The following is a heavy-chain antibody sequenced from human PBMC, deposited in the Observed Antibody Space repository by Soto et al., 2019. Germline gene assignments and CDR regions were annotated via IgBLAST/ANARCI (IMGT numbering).Heavy chain of an antibody. V-gene: IGHV1-18*01. CDR3: AREGDRDSSSWYEEYFQH. D-gene: IGHD6-13*01. J-gene: IGHJ1*01. CDR2: ISAYNGNT. CDR1: GYTFTSYG. Sequence: QVQLVQSGAEVKKPGASVKVSCKASGYTFTSYGISWVRQAPGQGLEWMGWISAYNGNTNYAQKLQGRVTMTTDTSTSTAYMERRSLGSDDTAVYYCAREGDRDSSSWYEEYFQHWGQGTLVTVSS.